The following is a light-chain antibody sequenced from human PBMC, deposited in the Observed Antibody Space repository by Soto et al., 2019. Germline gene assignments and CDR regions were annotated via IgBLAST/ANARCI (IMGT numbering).Light chain of an antibody. CDR1: TSNIGAGYD. V-gene: IGLV1-40*01. CDR2: GNS. Sequence: QSVLTQPPSVSGAPGQRVTISCTGSTSNIGAGYDVHWYQQLPGTAPKLLIYGNSNRPSGVPDRFSGSKSGTSASLAITGLLAVDEADYYCQSYDSSLSGFVVFGGGTKLTVL. J-gene: IGLJ2*01. CDR3: QSYDSSLSGFVV.